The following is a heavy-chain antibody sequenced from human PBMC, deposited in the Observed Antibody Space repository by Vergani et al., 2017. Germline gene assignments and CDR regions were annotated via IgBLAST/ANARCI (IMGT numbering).Heavy chain of an antibody. CDR3: ARGASGDYVSSFDY. V-gene: IGHV3-30-3*01. J-gene: IGHJ4*02. CDR1: GFTFSSYA. CDR2: ISYDRSNK. D-gene: IGHD4-17*01. Sequence: QVQLVESGGGVVPPGRSLRLSCAASGFTFSSYAMHWVRQAPGQGLEWVAGISYDRSNKYYADSVTGRYTISRDNSKNTLYLQMNSLRAEDTAVYYCARGASGDYVSSFDYWGQGTLVTVPS.